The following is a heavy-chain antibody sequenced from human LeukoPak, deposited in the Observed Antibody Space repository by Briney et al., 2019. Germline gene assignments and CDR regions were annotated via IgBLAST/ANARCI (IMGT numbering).Heavy chain of an antibody. CDR1: GFTFSSYG. CDR3: AKARGLWFGDYGMDV. V-gene: IGHV3-30*18. J-gene: IGHJ6*02. CDR2: ISYDGSNK. Sequence: GGSLRLSCAASGFTFSSYGMHWVRQAPGKGLEWVAVISYDGSNKYYADSVKGRFTISRDNSKNTLYLQMNSLRAEDTAVYYCAKARGLWFGDYGMDVWGQGTTVTVSS. D-gene: IGHD3-10*01.